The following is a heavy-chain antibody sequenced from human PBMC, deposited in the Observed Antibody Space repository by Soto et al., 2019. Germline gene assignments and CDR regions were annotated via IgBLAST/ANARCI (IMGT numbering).Heavy chain of an antibody. CDR2: IHYSGVT. CDR3: VRVRGSYYYAMDV. D-gene: IGHD3-10*01. CDR1: GVSFSSYY. V-gene: IGHV4-59*08. J-gene: IGHJ6*02. Sequence: SETLSLTCTVSGVSFSSYYWSWIRQPPGKGLEWIGYIHYSGVTSYNPSLKSRVAMSVETSKNQFSLKLSSVTAADTAVYYCVRVRGSYYYAMDVWGQGTTVTVSS.